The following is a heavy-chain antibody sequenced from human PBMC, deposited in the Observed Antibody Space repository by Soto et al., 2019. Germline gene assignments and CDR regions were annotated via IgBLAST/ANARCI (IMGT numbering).Heavy chain of an antibody. V-gene: IGHV4-39*01. J-gene: IGHJ6*02. Sequence: QLQLQESGPGLVKPSETLSLTCTVSGGSISSSSYYWGWIRQPPGKGLEWIGSIYYSGSTYYNPSLKSRVTISVDTSKNQFSLKLSSVTAADTAVYYCARQSKYYDSSGYYSMYYGMDVWGQGTTVTVSS. CDR1: GGSISSSSYY. CDR2: IYYSGST. CDR3: ARQSKYYDSSGYYSMYYGMDV. D-gene: IGHD3-22*01.